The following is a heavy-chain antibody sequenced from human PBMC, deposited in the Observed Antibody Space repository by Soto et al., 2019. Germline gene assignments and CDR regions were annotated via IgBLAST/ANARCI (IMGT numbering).Heavy chain of an antibody. D-gene: IGHD1-26*01. J-gene: IGHJ4*02. V-gene: IGHV4-39*01. CDR2: IYHSGTT. CDR3: PRHSRGSYFPLDS. CDR1: GGSISSRSVY. Sequence: QLQLQESGPGLVKPSETLSLTCTVSGGSISSRSVYWGWLRQPPGKGLQFIGSIYHSGTTASHPSLTARLTISVDTSLNQFSLKLTSATAADPAVYYCPRHSRGSYFPLDSWGQGTLVTVSS.